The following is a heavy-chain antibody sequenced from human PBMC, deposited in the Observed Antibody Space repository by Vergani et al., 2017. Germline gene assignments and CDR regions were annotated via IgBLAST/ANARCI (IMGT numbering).Heavy chain of an antibody. J-gene: IGHJ4*02. D-gene: IGHD3-16*02. CDR2: IIPNFGTA. CDR3: ARDNMITFGGVIVTPLDY. Sequence: QVQLVQSGAEVKKPGSSVKVSCKASGGTFSSYAISWVRQAPGQGLEWMGGIIPNFGTANYAQKFQGRVTMTTDTSTSTAYMGLRSLRSDDTAVYYCARDNMITFGGVIVTPLDYWGQGTLVTVSS. V-gene: IGHV1-69*06. CDR1: GGTFSSYA.